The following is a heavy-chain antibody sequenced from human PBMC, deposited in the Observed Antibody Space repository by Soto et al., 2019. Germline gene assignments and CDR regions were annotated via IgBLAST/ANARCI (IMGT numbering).Heavy chain of an antibody. CDR3: ARRQIPPPTRGAANARGGMDV. CDR1: GFTFNNYG. CDR2: IWNDGSNN. J-gene: IGHJ6*02. Sequence: ESGRGVVQPGRSLRLSCAASGFTFNNYGMHWVRQAPGKGLEWLAVIWNDGSNNYYANSVKGRFTISRDNSKNTLYLQMSSLRAEDTAVYYCARRQIPPPTRGAANARGGMDVWGQGTTVTVSS. V-gene: IGHV3-33*01. D-gene: IGHD6-13*01.